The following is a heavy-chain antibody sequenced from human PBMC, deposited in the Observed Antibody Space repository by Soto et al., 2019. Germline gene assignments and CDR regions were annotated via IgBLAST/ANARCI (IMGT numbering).Heavy chain of an antibody. Sequence: GGSLRLSCTASGFTFGDYAMSWFRQAPGKGLEWVGFIRSKAYGGTTEYAASVKGRFTISRDDSKSIAYLQMNSLKTEDTAVYYCTRDRVATKEYYYYYYMDVWAKGTTVNGSS. CDR1: GFTFGDYA. CDR3: TRDRVATKEYYYYYYMDV. CDR2: IRSKAYGGTT. V-gene: IGHV3-49*03. D-gene: IGHD5-12*01. J-gene: IGHJ6*03.